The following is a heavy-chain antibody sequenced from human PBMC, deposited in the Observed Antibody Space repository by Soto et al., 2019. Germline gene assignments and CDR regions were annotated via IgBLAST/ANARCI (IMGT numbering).Heavy chain of an antibody. V-gene: IGHV1-18*01. CDR1: GYTFTSYG. Sequence: ASVKVSCKASGYTFTSYGIRWVRQAPGQGLEWMGWVSAYNGNTNYAQKLQGRVTMTTDTSTSTAYMELRSLRSDDTAVYYCARDEGIAVAGANWFDPWGQGTLVTVSS. J-gene: IGHJ5*02. CDR3: ARDEGIAVAGANWFDP. CDR2: VSAYNGNT. D-gene: IGHD6-19*01.